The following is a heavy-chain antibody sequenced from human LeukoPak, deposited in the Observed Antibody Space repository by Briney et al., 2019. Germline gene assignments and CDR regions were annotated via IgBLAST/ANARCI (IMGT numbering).Heavy chain of an antibody. Sequence: VASVKVSCKASGGTFSSYAISWVRQAPGQGLEWMGRIIPILGIANYAQKFQGTVTITADKSTSTAYMELSSLRSEDTAVYYCASEGANGYSGYDIWGQGTMVTVSS. D-gene: IGHD5-12*01. CDR2: IIPILGIA. V-gene: IGHV1-69*04. J-gene: IGHJ3*02. CDR3: ASEGANGYSGYDI. CDR1: GGTFSSYA.